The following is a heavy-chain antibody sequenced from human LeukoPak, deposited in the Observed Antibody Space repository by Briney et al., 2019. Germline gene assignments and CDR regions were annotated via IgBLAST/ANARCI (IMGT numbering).Heavy chain of an antibody. CDR3: ARHPPYSPFDY. CDR2: IYYSGST. Sequence: SETLSLTCTVSGGSINSYYWSWIRQPPGKGLEWIGNIYYSGSTNNNPTLKNRVTISVDTSKNQFSLKVSSVTAADTAVYYCARHPPYSPFDYWGQGTLVTVSS. V-gene: IGHV4-59*08. J-gene: IGHJ4*02. D-gene: IGHD5-18*01. CDR1: GGSINSYY.